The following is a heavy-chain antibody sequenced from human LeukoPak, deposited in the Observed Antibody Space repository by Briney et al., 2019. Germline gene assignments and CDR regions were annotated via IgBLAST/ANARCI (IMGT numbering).Heavy chain of an antibody. V-gene: IGHV3-74*01. D-gene: IGHD4-17*01. CDR2: FNSDGSTT. CDR3: ARGYDYEYLDY. J-gene: IGHJ4*02. Sequence: GGSLRLSCAASGFTFSSYWMHWLRQAPGKGLVWVSRFNSDGSTTSYADSVKGRFTISRDNAKNTLYLHMNSLRAEDTAVYYCARGYDYEYLDYWGQGTLVTVSS. CDR1: GFTFSSYW.